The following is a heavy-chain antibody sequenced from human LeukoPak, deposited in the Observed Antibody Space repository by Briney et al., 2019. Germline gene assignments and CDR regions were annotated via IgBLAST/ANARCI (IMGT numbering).Heavy chain of an antibody. V-gene: IGHV3-23*01. CDR2: ISGSGGST. D-gene: IGHD3-22*01. CDR1: GFTFSSYA. CDR3: ARSYYDFSGYYFDY. J-gene: IGHJ4*02. Sequence: GGSLRLSCAASGFTFSSYAMSWVRQAPGKGLEWVSAISGSGGSTYYADSVKGRFTISRDNSKNTLYLQMNSLRTEDTAVYFCARSYYDFSGYYFDYWGQGTLVTVSS.